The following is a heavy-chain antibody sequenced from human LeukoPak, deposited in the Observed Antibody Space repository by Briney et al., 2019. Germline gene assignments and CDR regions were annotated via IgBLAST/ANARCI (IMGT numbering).Heavy chain of an antibody. D-gene: IGHD6-13*01. Sequence: GASVKLSCKASGYTFTGYYMHWVRQAPGQGLGWRGWINPNSGGTNYAQKFQGRVTMTRDTSISTAYMELSRLRSDDTAVYYCARDGAAAGTGYYYMDVWGKGTTVTVSS. J-gene: IGHJ6*03. CDR2: INPNSGGT. V-gene: IGHV1-2*02. CDR3: ARDGAAAGTGYYYMDV. CDR1: GYTFTGYY.